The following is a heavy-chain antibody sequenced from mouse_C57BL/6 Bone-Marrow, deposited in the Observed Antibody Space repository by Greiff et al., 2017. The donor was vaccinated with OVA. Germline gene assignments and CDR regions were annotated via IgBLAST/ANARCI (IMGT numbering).Heavy chain of an antibody. CDR3: ARNVLAWFAY. CDR1: GYTFTSYW. Sequence: QVQLKQPGAELVRPGTSVKLSCKASGYTFTSYWMHWVKQRPGQGLEWIGVIDPSDSYTNYNQKFKGKATLTVDTSSSTAYMQLSSLTSEDSAVYYCARNVLAWFAYWGQGTLVTVSA. CDR2: IDPSDSYT. J-gene: IGHJ3*01. V-gene: IGHV1-59*01.